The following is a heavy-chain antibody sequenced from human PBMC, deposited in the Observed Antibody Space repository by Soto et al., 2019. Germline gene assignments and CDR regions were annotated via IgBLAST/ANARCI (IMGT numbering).Heavy chain of an antibody. V-gene: IGHV4-31*03. Sequence: QVQLRESGPGLVKPSQTLSLPCTVSGGSLNSCGYYWHWIRQPPGKGLEWIGYMYYSGSTYYNPFLRSRVIISADTSEIHFALKLSSVTAADTAVYFCSRGYRQSGYSSSWVFYYWGQGTLGNVSS. D-gene: IGHD6-13*01. CDR2: MYYSGST. CDR1: GGSLNSCGYY. CDR3: SRGYRQSGYSSSWVFYY. J-gene: IGHJ4*02.